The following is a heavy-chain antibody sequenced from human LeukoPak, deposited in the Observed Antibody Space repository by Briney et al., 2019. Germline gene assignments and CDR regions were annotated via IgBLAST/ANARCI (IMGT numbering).Heavy chain of an antibody. J-gene: IGHJ4*02. CDR2: INPNGGGT. CDR1: GYTFTGYY. CDR3: AREDCSSTSCFPDY. V-gene: IGHV1-2*02. Sequence: VASVKVSCKASGYTFTGYYMHWVRQAPGQGLEWMGWINPNGGGTNYAQKFQGRVTMTRDTSISTAYMELSRLRSDDTAVYYCAREDCSSTSCFPDYWGQGTLVTVSS. D-gene: IGHD2-2*01.